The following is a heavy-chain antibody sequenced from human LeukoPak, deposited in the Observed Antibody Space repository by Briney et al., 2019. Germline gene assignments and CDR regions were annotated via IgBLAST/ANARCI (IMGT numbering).Heavy chain of an antibody. CDR3: ARVPDTAMVTYYGMDV. D-gene: IGHD5-18*01. CDR1: GGTFSSYA. J-gene: IGHJ6*02. CDR2: IIPIFGIA. V-gene: IGHV1-69*04. Sequence: SVKVSCKASGGTFSSYAISWVRQAPGQGLEWMGRIIPIFGIANYAQKFQGRVTITADKSASTAYMELSSLRSEDTAVYYCARVPDTAMVTYYGMDVWGQGTTVTVSS.